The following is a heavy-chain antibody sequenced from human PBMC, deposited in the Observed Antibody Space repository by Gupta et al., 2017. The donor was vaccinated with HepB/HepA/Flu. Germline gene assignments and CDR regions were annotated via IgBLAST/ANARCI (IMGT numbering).Heavy chain of an antibody. V-gene: IGHV3-21*01. J-gene: IGHJ4*02. CDR2: ISSSSSYI. CDR1: GFAFSSYS. CDR3: ARDTDLGYCSSTSCPQGD. D-gene: IGHD2-2*01. Sequence: EVQLVESGGGLVKPGGSRRLSCAAAGFAFSSYSMNWVRPAPGKGLEWVSSISSSSSYIYYADSVKGRFTISRDNAKNSLYLQMNSLRAEDTAVYYCARDTDLGYCSSTSCPQGDWGQGTLVTVSS.